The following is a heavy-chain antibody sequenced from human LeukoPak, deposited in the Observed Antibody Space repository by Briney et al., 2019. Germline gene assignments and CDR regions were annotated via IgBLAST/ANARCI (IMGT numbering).Heavy chain of an antibody. CDR3: AKDTGSGWGVVISGPALDV. CDR1: GFTFSNYG. J-gene: IGHJ3*01. Sequence: PGGSLRLSCAASGFTFSNYGMHWVRQAPGKGLEWVSAISGSGGSTYYADSVKGRFTISRDNSKNTLYLQMNSLRAEDTAIYHCAKDTGSGWGVVISGPALDVWGQGTMVTVSS. V-gene: IGHV3-23*01. D-gene: IGHD3-3*01. CDR2: ISGSGGST.